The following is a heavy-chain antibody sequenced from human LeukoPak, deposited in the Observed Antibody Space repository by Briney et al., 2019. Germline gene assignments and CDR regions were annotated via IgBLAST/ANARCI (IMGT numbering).Heavy chain of an antibody. CDR3: AKDGRYSSGGGWFDP. V-gene: IGHV3-9*01. Sequence: GGSLRLSCEASGFTFDDYAMHWVRQAPGKGLEWVSGISWNSRIIGHADSVKGRFTISRDNAKNSLYLQMNSLRPEDTALHYCAKDGRYSSGGGWFDPWGQGTLVTVSS. J-gene: IGHJ5*02. CDR1: GFTFDDYA. CDR2: ISWNSRII. D-gene: IGHD6-19*01.